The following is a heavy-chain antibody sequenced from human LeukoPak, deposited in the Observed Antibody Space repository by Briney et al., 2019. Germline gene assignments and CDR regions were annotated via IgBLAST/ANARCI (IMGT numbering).Heavy chain of an antibody. Sequence: GGSLRLSCAASGFTFSSYGMHWVRQAPGKGLEWVAVISYDGSNKYYADSVKGRFTISRDNSKNTLYLQMNSLRAEDTAVYYCASHSGNYPRGYFDYWGQGTLVTVSS. V-gene: IGHV3-30*03. J-gene: IGHJ4*02. CDR2: ISYDGSNK. CDR1: GFTFSSYG. CDR3: ASHSGNYPRGYFDY. D-gene: IGHD1-26*01.